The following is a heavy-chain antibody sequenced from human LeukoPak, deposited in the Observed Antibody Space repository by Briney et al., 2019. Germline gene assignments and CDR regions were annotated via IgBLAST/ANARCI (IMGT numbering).Heavy chain of an antibody. J-gene: IGHJ4*02. CDR2: INPSGGST. Sequence: GASVKVSCKASGYTLTTYYIHWVRQAPGQGLEWMGFINPSGGSTSYAQKFQGRVTMTRDTSTSTVYMELSSLRSEDTAVYYCARDSHAVQGACFDYWGQGTLVTVSS. CDR3: ARDSHAVQGACFDY. CDR1: GYTLTTYY. V-gene: IGHV1-46*01. D-gene: IGHD1-26*01.